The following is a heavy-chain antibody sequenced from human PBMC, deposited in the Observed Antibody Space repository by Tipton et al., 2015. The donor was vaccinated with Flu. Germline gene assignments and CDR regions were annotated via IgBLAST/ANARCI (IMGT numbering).Heavy chain of an antibody. V-gene: IGHV3-48*03. D-gene: IGHD3-16*01. J-gene: IGHJ4*02. Sequence: VQSGGSLRLSRSASGFSFSSFEMNWVRQAPGKGLEWVSHISPSGHTIYYADPVRGRFTITRDNAKNSLHLQMNNLRAADTAVYYCARGFIRLCDFWCQGAQVTVSS. CDR1: GFSFSSFE. CDR2: ISPSGHTI. CDR3: ARGFIRLCDF.